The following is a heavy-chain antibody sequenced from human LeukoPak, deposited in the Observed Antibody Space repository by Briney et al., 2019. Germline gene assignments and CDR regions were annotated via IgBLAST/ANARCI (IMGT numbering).Heavy chain of an antibody. J-gene: IGHJ4*02. V-gene: IGHV4-61*01. Sequence: SETLSLTCTVSGASASSSNYYWSWIRQPPGKGLEWIGYIYYSGSTSYNPSLKSRVTISVDTSKNQFSLKLRSVTAADTAVYYCASPYGDPSYWGQGTLVTVSS. CDR3: ASPYGDPSY. CDR1: GASASSSNYY. CDR2: IYYSGST. D-gene: IGHD4-17*01.